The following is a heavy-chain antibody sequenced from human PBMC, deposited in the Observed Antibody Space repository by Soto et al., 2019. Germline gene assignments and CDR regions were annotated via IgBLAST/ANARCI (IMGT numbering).Heavy chain of an antibody. Sequence: SETLSLTCPFSGGSISSYYWSWIRQPPGKGLEWIGYIYYSGSTNYNPSLKSRVTISVDTSKNQFSLKLSSVTAADTAVYYCARAYGGYADYWGQGALVTVSS. V-gene: IGHV4-59*01. CDR1: GGSISSYY. D-gene: IGHD5-12*01. J-gene: IGHJ4*02. CDR3: ARAYGGYADY. CDR2: IYYSGST.